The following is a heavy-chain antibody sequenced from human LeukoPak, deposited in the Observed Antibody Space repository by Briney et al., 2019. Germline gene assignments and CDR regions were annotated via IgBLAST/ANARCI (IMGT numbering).Heavy chain of an antibody. Sequence: GGSLRLSCAASGFTFSSYAMSWVRQAPGKGLEWVSAISGSGGSTYYADSVKGRFTISRDNSKNTLYLQMNSLRAEDTAVYYCAKDGNGYDSSGYYDYWGQGTLVTVSS. CDR3: AKDGNGYDSSGYYDY. CDR2: ISGSGGST. J-gene: IGHJ4*02. CDR1: GFTFSSYA. D-gene: IGHD3-22*01. V-gene: IGHV3-23*01.